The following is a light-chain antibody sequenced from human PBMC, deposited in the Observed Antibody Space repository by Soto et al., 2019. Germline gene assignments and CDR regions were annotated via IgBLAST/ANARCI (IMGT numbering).Light chain of an antibody. J-gene: IGKJ4*01. CDR2: TVS. Sequence: DIQLPQSPSFLSASVGDRLTITCRASQDIRSSLAWNQQKPRKAPNPLIYTVSTLQCGVSSRFSGRRSGTEFILTISSLQPEDFATYYCQQFNSSPFSFGGGTKVEI. V-gene: IGKV1-9*01. CDR1: QDIRSS. CDR3: QQFNSSPFS.